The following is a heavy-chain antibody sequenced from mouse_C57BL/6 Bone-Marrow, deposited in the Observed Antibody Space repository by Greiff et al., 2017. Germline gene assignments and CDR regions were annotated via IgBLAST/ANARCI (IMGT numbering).Heavy chain of an antibody. CDR3: ARNYYGSSHYFDY. CDR2: INPSSGYT. Sequence: VKLMESGAELAKPGASVKLSCKASGYTFTSYWMHWVKQRPGQGLEWIGYINPSSGYTKYNQKFKDEATLTADKSSSTAYMQLSSLTYEDSAVYYCARNYYGSSHYFDYWGQGTTLTVSS. J-gene: IGHJ2*01. D-gene: IGHD1-1*01. V-gene: IGHV1-7*01. CDR1: GYTFTSYW.